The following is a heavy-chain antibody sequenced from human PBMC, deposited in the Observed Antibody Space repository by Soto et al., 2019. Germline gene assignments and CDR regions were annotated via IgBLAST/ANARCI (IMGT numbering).Heavy chain of an antibody. CDR2: IYHSGNT. V-gene: IGHV4-30-4*01. J-gene: IGHJ4*02. CDR1: GGSMTSGDYY. Sequence: SETLSLTCSVSGGSMTSGDYYWSWIRQPPGKGLEWLGYIYHSGNTYYNPSLKSRLSISVDTSKTHFSLQLHSVTAADTAVYLCARANGGTWDFDYWGQGTLVTVSS. CDR3: ARANGGTWDFDY. D-gene: IGHD2-8*01.